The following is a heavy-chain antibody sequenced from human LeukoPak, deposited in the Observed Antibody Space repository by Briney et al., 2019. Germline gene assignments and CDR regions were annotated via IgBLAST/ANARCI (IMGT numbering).Heavy chain of an antibody. CDR3: AKDEQYFDWLLYAALDY. CDR2: ISYDGSNK. Sequence: GGSLRLSCAASGFTFSSYGMHWVRQAPGKGLEWVAVISYDGSNKYYADSVKGRFTISRDNSKNTLYLQMNSLRAEDTAVYYCAKDEQYFDWLLYAALDYWSQGTLVTVSS. J-gene: IGHJ4*02. CDR1: GFTFSSYG. D-gene: IGHD3-9*01. V-gene: IGHV3-30*18.